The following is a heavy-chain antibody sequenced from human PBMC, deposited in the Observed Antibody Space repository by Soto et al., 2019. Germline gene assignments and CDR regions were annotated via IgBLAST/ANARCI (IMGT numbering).Heavy chain of an antibody. Sequence: SETLSLTCTVSGVSISTYYWSWIRQPPGKGLEWIGCIYSSESTNYNPSLKSRVTISVDRSKNQFSLKLSSVTAADTAVYYCARALHDYNFDYWGQGTLVTVSS. CDR2: IYSSEST. V-gene: IGHV4-59*12. J-gene: IGHJ4*02. CDR1: GVSISTYY. D-gene: IGHD4-4*01. CDR3: ARALHDYNFDY.